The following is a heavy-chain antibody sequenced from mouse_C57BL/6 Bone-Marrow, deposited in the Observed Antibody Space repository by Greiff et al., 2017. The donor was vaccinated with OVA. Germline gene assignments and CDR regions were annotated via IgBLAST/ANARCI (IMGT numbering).Heavy chain of an antibody. CDR2: ISYDGSN. CDR3: ARELGLNPLYYFDY. V-gene: IGHV3-6*01. Sequence: VQLQESGPGLVKPSQSLSLTCSVTGYSITSGYYWNWIRQFPGNKLEWMGYISYDGSNNYNPSLKNRISITRDTSKNQFFLKLNSVTTEDTATYYCARELGLNPLYYFDYWGQGTTLTVSS. CDR1: GYSITSGYY. J-gene: IGHJ2*01. D-gene: IGHD4-1*01.